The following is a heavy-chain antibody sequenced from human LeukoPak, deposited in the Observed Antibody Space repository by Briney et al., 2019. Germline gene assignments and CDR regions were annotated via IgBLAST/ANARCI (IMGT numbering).Heavy chain of an antibody. V-gene: IGHV4-39*07. CDR3: ARAVVAGQAIDY. Sequence: SETLSLTCTVSGGSISSSSYYWGWIRQPPGKGLEWIGSIYYSGSTNYNPSLKSRVTISVDTSKNQFSLKLSSVTAADTAVYYCARAVVAGQAIDYWGQGTLVTVSS. D-gene: IGHD6-19*01. CDR1: GGSISSSSYY. J-gene: IGHJ4*02. CDR2: IYYSGST.